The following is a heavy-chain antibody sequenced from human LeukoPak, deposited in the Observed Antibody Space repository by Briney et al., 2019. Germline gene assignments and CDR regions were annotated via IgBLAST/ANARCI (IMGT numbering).Heavy chain of an antibody. V-gene: IGHV3-21*01. CDR2: ISSSSSYI. CDR1: GFTFSSYS. D-gene: IGHD2-2*01. CDR3: ARDLVVVPAAILSY. J-gene: IGHJ4*02. Sequence: GGSLRLSCAASGFTFSSYSMNWVRQAPGKGLEWVSSISSSSSYIYYADTVKGRFTISRDNAKNSLYLQMNSLRAEDTAVYYCARDLVVVPAAILSYWGQGTLVTVSS.